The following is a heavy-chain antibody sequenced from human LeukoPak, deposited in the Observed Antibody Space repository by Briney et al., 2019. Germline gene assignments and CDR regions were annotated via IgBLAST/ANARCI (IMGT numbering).Heavy chain of an antibody. D-gene: IGHD5-18*01. Sequence: SETLSLTCTVSGGSISSYYWTWIRQPPGKGLEWIGYIYYSGSTNYNPSLKSRVTISVDTSKNQFSLKLTSVTAADTAVYYCARARGYSYAKYYYYYMDVWGKGTTVTISS. CDR1: GGSISSYY. CDR2: IYYSGST. CDR3: ARARGYSYAKYYYYYMDV. V-gene: IGHV4-59*08. J-gene: IGHJ6*03.